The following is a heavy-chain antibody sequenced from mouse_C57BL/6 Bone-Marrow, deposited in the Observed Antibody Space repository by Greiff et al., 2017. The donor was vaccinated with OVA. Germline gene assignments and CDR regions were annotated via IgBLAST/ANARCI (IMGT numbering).Heavy chain of an antibody. CDR1: GYTFTSYW. J-gene: IGHJ2*01. CDR3: ARGRVPYYFDY. CDR2: IYPSDSET. Sequence: VQLQQPGAELVRPGSSVKLSCKASGYTFTSYWMDWVKQRPGQGLEWIGNIYPSDSETHYNQKFKDKATLTVDKSSSTAYMQLSSLTSEDAAVYYCARGRVPYYFDYWGQGTTLTVSS. V-gene: IGHV1-61*01.